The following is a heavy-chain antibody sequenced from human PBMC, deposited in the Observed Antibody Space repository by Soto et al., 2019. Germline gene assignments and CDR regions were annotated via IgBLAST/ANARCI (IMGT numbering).Heavy chain of an antibody. CDR3: TKDHLDYDILTGNFDY. CDR1: GFTFSSYA. D-gene: IGHD3-9*01. J-gene: IGHJ4*02. CDR2: ISGSGGST. Sequence: GGSLRLSCAASGFTFSSYAMSWVRQAPGKGLEWVSAISGSGGSTYYADSVKGRFTISRDNSKNTLYLQMNSLRAEDTAVYYCTKDHLDYDILTGNFDYWGQGTLVTVSS. V-gene: IGHV3-23*01.